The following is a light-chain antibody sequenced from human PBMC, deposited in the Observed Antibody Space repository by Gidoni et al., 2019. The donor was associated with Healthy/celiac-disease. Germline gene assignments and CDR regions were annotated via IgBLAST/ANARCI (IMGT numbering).Light chain of an antibody. Sequence: QPVLTQPPSASGTPGQRVTISVSGSSSNIGSNYLYWYQQLPGTAPKLPIYRKNQRPSGLPDRFSGTKSCTSASLAISGLRSEDEADYYCAAWDDSLSGQEVFGGGTKLTVL. CDR1: SSNIGSNY. J-gene: IGLJ2*01. V-gene: IGLV1-47*01. CDR2: RKN. CDR3: AAWDDSLSGQEV.